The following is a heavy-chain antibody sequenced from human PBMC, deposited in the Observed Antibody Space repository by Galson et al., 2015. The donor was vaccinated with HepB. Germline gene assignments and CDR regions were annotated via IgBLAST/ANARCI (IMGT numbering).Heavy chain of an antibody. Sequence: SLRLSCAASGFSFSNCYMTWVRQAPVKGLVCVAKIKQDGLEQFYVDSVKGRFTIFRHKTRNSRLLQMNRLRAEDTAVYYCAGEGIVLVGGNIYDDASDIWGQGTMVTVSS. V-gene: IGHV3-7*01. D-gene: IGHD2-8*02. CDR3: AGEGIVLVGGNIYDDASDI. CDR2: IKQDGLEQ. J-gene: IGHJ3*02. CDR1: GFSFSNCY.